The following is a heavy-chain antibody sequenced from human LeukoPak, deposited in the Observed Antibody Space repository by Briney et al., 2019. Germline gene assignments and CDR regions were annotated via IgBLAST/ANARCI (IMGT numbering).Heavy chain of an antibody. V-gene: IGHV1-69*04. Sequence: GASVKVSCKASGGTFSSYAISWVRQAPGQGLEWMARIIPILGIANYAQKFQGRVTITADKSTSTAYMELSSLRSEDTAVYYCARDYISYSSGWYFDYWGQGTLVTVSS. CDR2: IIPILGIA. CDR3: ARDYISYSSGWYFDY. D-gene: IGHD6-19*01. CDR1: GGTFSSYA. J-gene: IGHJ4*02.